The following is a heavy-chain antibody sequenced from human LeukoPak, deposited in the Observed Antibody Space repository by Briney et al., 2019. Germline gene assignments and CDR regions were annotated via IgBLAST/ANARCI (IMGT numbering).Heavy chain of an antibody. CDR2: IGSSSSYI. CDR1: RFTFSSYS. J-gene: IGHJ6*03. Sequence: GGSLRLSCAASRFTFSSYSMNWVRQAPGKGLEWVSSIGSSSSYIYYADSVKGRFTISRDNAKNSLYLQMNRLRAEDTAVYYCARDYSSGWYANMDVWGKGTTVTVSS. V-gene: IGHV3-21*01. CDR3: ARDYSSGWYANMDV. D-gene: IGHD6-19*01.